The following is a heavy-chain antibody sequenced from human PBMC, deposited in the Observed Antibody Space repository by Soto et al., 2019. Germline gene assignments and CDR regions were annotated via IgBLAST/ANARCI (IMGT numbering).Heavy chain of an antibody. CDR3: ASYMRSYYYYGMDV. J-gene: IGHJ6*02. V-gene: IGHV1-69*13. CDR2: IIPIFGTA. CDR1: GRTFSSYA. Sequence: ASVKVSCKASGRTFSSYAISWVRQAPGQGLEWMGGIIPIFGTANYAQKFQGRVTITADESTSTADMELSSLRSADTAVHYCASYMRSYYYYGMDVWGQGTPVTVSS. D-gene: IGHD2-2*02.